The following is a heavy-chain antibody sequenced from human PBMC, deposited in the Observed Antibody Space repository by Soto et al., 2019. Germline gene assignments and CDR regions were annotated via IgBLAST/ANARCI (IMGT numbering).Heavy chain of an antibody. V-gene: IGHV1-69*01. CDR2: IIPIFGTA. Sequence: QVQLVQSGAEVKKPGSSVKVSCKASGGTFSSYAISWVRQAPGQGLEWMGGIIPIFGTANYAQKFQGRVTITADESTSTAYMELSSMGSEDTAGYYCEDQRPIKDIVGGVAAAPLDYWGQGTLVTVSS. CDR3: EDQRPIKDIVGGVAAAPLDY. J-gene: IGHJ4*02. CDR1: GGTFSSYA. D-gene: IGHD2-15*01.